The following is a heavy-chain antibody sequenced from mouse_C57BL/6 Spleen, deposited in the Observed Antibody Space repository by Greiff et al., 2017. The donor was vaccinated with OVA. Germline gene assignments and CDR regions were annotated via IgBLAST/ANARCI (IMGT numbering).Heavy chain of an antibody. J-gene: IGHJ4*01. CDR3: ARDNLAMDY. CDR1: GFTFSDYY. Sequence: EVNLVESEGGLVQPGSSMKLSCTASGFTFSDYYMAWVRQVPEKGLEWVANINYDGSSTYYLDSLKSRFIISRDNAKNILYLQMSSLKSEDTATYYCARDNLAMDYWGQGTSVTVSS. V-gene: IGHV5-16*01. CDR2: INYDGSST.